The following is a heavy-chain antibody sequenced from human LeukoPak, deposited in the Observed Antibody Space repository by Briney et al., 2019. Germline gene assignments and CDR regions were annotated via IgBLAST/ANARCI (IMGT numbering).Heavy chain of an antibody. CDR2: IKQDGSDK. V-gene: IGHV3-7*01. CDR3: ARVFRPSLTVFIIRGAFDI. Sequence: GGSLRLSCAASGFTLSSHWMSWVRQAPGKGLEWVADIKQDGSDKYYVDSVKGRFTISRDNAKNSLYLQMNSLRAEDTAVYYCARVFRPSLTVFIIRGAFDIWGQGTMVTVSS. CDR1: GFTLSSHW. D-gene: IGHD3-3*01. J-gene: IGHJ3*02.